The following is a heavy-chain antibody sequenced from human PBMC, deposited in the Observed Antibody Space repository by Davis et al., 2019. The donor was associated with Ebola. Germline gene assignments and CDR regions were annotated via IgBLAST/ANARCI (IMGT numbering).Heavy chain of an antibody. CDR2: LDPEDDET. J-gene: IGHJ6*02. V-gene: IGHV1-24*01. D-gene: IGHD3-10*01. CDR1: GYTLSQLS. CDR3: AKRGGVSIYYCYGLDV. Sequence: ASVKVSCKVSGYTLSQLSMHWVRQAPGKGLEWMGGLDPEDDETIYAQKFQDRVTMTEDTTTDTAYMELSSLRSEDTAVYYCAKRGGVSIYYCYGLDVWGQGTTVTVSS.